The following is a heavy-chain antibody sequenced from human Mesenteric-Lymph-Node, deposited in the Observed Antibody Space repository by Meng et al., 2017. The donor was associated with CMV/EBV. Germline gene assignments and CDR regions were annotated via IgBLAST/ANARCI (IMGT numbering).Heavy chain of an antibody. CDR1: GFTFSSYA. CDR2: ISGSGGRT. Sequence: GGSLRLSCAASGFTFSSYAMSWVRQAPGKGLEWVSAISGSGGRTYYADSVKGRLTISRDNSKNTLYLQMNSLRAEDTAVYYCANTVTAGNFDYWGQGTLVTVSS. V-gene: IGHV3-23*01. D-gene: IGHD1-1*01. CDR3: ANTVTAGNFDY. J-gene: IGHJ4*02.